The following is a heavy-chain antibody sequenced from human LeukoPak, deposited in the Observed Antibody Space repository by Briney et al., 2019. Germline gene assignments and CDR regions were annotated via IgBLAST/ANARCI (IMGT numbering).Heavy chain of an antibody. CDR1: GYSISSGYY. Sequence: ASETLSLTCTVSGYSISSGYYWGWIRQPPGKGLEWIGSIYHSGSTNYNPSLKSRVTMSVDTSKNQFSLKLSSVTAAGTAVYYCAREQRAGHFDYWGQGTLVTVSS. V-gene: IGHV4-38-2*02. D-gene: IGHD6-19*01. J-gene: IGHJ4*02. CDR2: IYHSGST. CDR3: AREQRAGHFDY.